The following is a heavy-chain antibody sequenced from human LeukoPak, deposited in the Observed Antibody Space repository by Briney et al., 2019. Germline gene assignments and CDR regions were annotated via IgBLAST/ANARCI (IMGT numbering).Heavy chain of an antibody. D-gene: IGHD3-3*01. J-gene: IGHJ4*02. Sequence: PSETLSLTCAISGGSISGTPYYWGWIRQPPGKGLEWIGSIYYSGSTYYNSSLKSRLTISVDTSKNQFSLKLSSVTAADTAVYYCARASTIFGHFAYWGRGTLVTVSS. CDR1: GGSISGTPYY. CDR3: ARASTIFGHFAY. CDR2: IYYSGST. V-gene: IGHV4-39*07.